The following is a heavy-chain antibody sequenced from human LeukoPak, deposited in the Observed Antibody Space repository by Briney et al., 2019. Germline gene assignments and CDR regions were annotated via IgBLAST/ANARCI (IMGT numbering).Heavy chain of an antibody. J-gene: IGHJ4*02. Sequence: SETLSHTCTVSGGSISSSSYYWGWIRQPPGKGREWIGRIYYSGSTYYNPSLKSRVTISLDTSKNQFSLKLSSVTAADTAVYYCARFGYSGYDPCPDYWGQGTLVTVSS. CDR3: ARFGYSGYDPCPDY. V-gene: IGHV4-39*01. CDR1: GGSISSSSYY. D-gene: IGHD5-12*01. CDR2: IYYSGST.